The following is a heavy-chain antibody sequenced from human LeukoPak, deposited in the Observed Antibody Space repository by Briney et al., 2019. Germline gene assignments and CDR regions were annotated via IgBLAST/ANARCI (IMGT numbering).Heavy chain of an antibody. CDR2: ISGSGGST. CDR3: AKECGRDYDDRAFDI. D-gene: IGHD3-22*01. Sequence: GGALRLSCAASGFTFSSYAMSWVRQAPGKGLEWVSAISGSGGSTYYADSVKGRFTISRDNSKNTLYLQMSSLTAEDTAVYYCAKECGRDYDDRAFDIWGQGTMVTVSS. V-gene: IGHV3-23*01. CDR1: GFTFSSYA. J-gene: IGHJ3*02.